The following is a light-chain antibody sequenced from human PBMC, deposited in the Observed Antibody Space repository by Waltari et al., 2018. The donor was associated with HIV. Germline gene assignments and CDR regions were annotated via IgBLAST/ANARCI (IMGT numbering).Light chain of an antibody. CDR2: GAS. V-gene: IGKV3-20*01. CDR3: HQYGTSPYT. Sequence: EIVLTQSPGTLSLSPGERATLSCRASQRVNSTYLAWYQHKVGQAPRLLIYGASTRATGIPDRFSGSGSGTDFTLALSRLEPEDFALYYCHQYGTSPYTFGQGTKLEIK. CDR1: QRVNSTY. J-gene: IGKJ2*01.